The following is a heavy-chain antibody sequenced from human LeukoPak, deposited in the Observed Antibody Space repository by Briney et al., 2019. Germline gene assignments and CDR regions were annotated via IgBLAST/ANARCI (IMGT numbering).Heavy chain of an antibody. V-gene: IGHV3-48*03. CDR3: ARENIPYEGGWFDP. D-gene: IGHD5-12*01. Sequence: GGSLRLSCAASGFIFSSYEMTWVRQAPGKGLEWVSHISSGGTIFYADSVKGRFTISRDNAKNSLFLQMNSLRAEDTAVYYCARENIPYEGGWFDPWGQGTLVTVSS. CDR1: GFIFSSYE. J-gene: IGHJ5*02. CDR2: ISSGGTI.